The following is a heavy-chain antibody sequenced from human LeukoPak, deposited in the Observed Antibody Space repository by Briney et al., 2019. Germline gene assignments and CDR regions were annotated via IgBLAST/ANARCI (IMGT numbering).Heavy chain of an antibody. V-gene: IGHV1-2*02. J-gene: IGHJ5*02. D-gene: IGHD1-26*01. Sequence: GASVKVSCKASGYTFTSYYMHWVRQAPGQGLEWMGWINPNSGGTNYAQKFQGRVTMTRDTSISTAYMELSRLRSDDTAVYYCARAPFSGSYYASPRYNWFDPWGQGTLVTVSS. CDR1: GYTFTSYY. CDR2: INPNSGGT. CDR3: ARAPFSGSYYASPRYNWFDP.